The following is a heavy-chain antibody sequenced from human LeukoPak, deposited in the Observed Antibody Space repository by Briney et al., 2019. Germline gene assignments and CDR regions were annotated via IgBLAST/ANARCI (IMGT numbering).Heavy chain of an antibody. CDR2: INLDGSVK. V-gene: IGHV3-7*01. D-gene: IGHD4-17*01. J-gene: IGHJ4*02. Sequence: GGSLRLSCAASGFTFRSYWMSWVRQAPGKGLEWVANINLDGSVKYYVDSVKGRFTISRDNAKSLVFLQMNSLRAEDTAVYYCARNGPDYGDYYDFWGQGTLVTVSS. CDR3: ARNGPDYGDYYDF. CDR1: GFTFRSYW.